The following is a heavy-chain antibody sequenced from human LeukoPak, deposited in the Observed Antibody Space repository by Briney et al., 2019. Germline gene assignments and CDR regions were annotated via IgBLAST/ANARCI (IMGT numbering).Heavy chain of an antibody. V-gene: IGHV4-59*12. J-gene: IGHJ4*02. CDR1: GGSITNDY. CDR3: ARDICGYNYGCFDS. Sequence: SETLSLTCTVSGGSITNDYWSWIRQPPGKGLEWIAYIRYSGSINYNPSLKSRVTISVDTSKNQFSLNLRSVTAADTAVYYCARDICGYNYGCFDSWGQGTLVTVSS. CDR2: IRYSGSI. D-gene: IGHD5-18*01.